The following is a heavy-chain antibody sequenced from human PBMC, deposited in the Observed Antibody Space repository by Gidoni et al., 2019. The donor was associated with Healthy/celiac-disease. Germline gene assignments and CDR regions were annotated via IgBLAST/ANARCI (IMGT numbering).Heavy chain of an antibody. CDR1: GGTFSSYA. J-gene: IGHJ5*02. CDR2: IIPIFGTA. CDR3: ASGSGGEITIFGVARNWFDP. V-gene: IGHV1-69*01. Sequence: QVQLVQSGAEVKKPGSSVKVSCKAAGGTFSSYAISWVRQAPGQGLEWMGGIIPIFGTANYAQKFQGRVTITADESTSTAYMELSSLRSEDTAVYYCASGSGGEITIFGVARNWFDPWGQGTLVTVSS. D-gene: IGHD3-3*01.